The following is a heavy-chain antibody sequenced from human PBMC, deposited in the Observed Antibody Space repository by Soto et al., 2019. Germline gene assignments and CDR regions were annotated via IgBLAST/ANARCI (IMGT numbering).Heavy chain of an antibody. J-gene: IGHJ6*02. CDR3: AGKYLMGHYYYGMDV. CDR2: INHSGST. Sequence: QVQLQQWGAGLLKPSETLSLTCAVYGGSFSGYYWSWIRQPPGKGLEWIGEINHSGSTNYNPSLKSRVTISVDTSKNQFSLKLSSGTAADTAVYYCAGKYLMGHYYYGMDVWGQGTTVTVSS. CDR1: GGSFSGYY. V-gene: IGHV4-34*01. D-gene: IGHD2-2*01.